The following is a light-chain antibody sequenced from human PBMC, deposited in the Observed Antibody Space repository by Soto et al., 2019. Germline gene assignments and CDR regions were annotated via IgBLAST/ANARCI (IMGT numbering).Light chain of an antibody. CDR2: EGS. J-gene: IGLJ2*01. V-gene: IGLV2-23*03. CDR1: SSDVGSYNL. Sequence: QSVLTQPASVSGSPGQSITISCTGTSSDVGSYNLVSWYQQHPGKAPKLMIYEGSKRPSGVSNRFSGSKSGNTASLTISGLQAEDEADYSCCSYAGSSTFVVFGGGTKLTV. CDR3: CSYAGSSTFVV.